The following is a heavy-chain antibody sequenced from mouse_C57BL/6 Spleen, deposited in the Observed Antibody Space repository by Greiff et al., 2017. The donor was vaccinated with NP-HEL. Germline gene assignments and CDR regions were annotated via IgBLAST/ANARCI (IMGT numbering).Heavy chain of an antibody. D-gene: IGHD1-1*01. CDR3: AMPSHYYGSSYVGTWFAY. CDR1: GYTFTSYW. V-gene: IGHV1-52*01. J-gene: IGHJ3*01. CDR2: IDPSDSET. Sequence: QVQLQQPGAELVRPGSSVKLSCKASGYTFTSYWMHWVKQRPIQGLEWIGNIDPSDSETHYNQKFKDKATLTVDKSSSTAYMQLSSLTSEDSAVYYWAMPSHYYGSSYVGTWFAYWGQGTLVTVSA.